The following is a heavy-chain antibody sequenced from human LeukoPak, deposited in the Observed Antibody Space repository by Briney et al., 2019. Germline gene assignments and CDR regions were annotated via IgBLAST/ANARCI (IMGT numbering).Heavy chain of an antibody. J-gene: IGHJ5*02. V-gene: IGHV1-8*01. CDR2: MNPNSGNT. CDR3: ARGPARGGYFDWYLPA. Sequence: ASVKVSCKASGYTFTSYDINWVRQATGQGLEWMGWMNPNSGNTGYAQKFQGRVTMTRNTSISTAYMELSSLRSEDTAVYYCARGPARGGYFDWYLPAWGQGTLVTVSS. D-gene: IGHD3-9*01. CDR1: GYTFTSYD.